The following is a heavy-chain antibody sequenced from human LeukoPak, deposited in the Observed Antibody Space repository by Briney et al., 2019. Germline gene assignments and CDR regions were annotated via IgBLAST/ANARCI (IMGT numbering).Heavy chain of an antibody. CDR2: ISGTSDTT. CDR1: GFIFKNYA. D-gene: IGHD3-3*01. J-gene: IGHJ3*02. Sequence: GGSLRLSCAASGFIFKNYAMSWVRQAPGKGLEWVSIISGTSDTTRYGDSVRGRFTTSRDNPRNTLYLQMNSLGVDDTAVYYCAKADATIGGAFDIWGQGTMVTVSS. V-gene: IGHV3-23*01. CDR3: AKADATIGGAFDI.